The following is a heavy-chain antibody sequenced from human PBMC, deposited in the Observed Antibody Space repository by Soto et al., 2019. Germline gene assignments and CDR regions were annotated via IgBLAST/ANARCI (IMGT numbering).Heavy chain of an antibody. CDR2: ISDIAYT. CDR1: GGSITYINNYY. Sequence: SETLSITCTVSGGSITYINNYYCSWFRLPPGKGLEWIGYISDIAYTSYNPSLKGRVSISVDTSKNQFSLTLTSVTAADTAVYYCARQGFGVLHGLVDVWGQGTTVTVSS. D-gene: IGHD3-10*01. CDR3: ARQGFGVLHGLVDV. V-gene: IGHV4-61*05. J-gene: IGHJ6*02.